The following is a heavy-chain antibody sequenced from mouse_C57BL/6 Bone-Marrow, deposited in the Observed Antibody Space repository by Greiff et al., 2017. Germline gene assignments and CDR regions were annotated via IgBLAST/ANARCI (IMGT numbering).Heavy chain of an antibody. V-gene: IGHV1-64*01. J-gene: IGHJ2*01. CDR3: ARGVWLQRGGDY. CDR1: GYTFTSYW. Sequence: VQLQQPGAELVKPGASVKLSCTASGYTFTSYWMHWVKQRPGQGLEWIGMIHPNSGSTNYNEKFKSKATLTVDKSSSTAYMQLSSLTSEDSAVYYGARGVWLQRGGDYWGQGTTLTVSS. CDR2: IHPNSGST. D-gene: IGHD2-2*01.